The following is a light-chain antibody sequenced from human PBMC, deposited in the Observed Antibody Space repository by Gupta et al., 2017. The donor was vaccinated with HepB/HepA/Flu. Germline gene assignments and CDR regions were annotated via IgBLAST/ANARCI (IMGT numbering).Light chain of an antibody. CDR1: QSISSY. J-gene: IGKJ1*01. CDR2: AAS. Sequence: DIQMSQSPSSPSASVGDRVTITCRASQSISSYLNLDQQKPGKAPKLLIYAASSLQSGVPSRFSGSGSGTDFTLTISRLQPEDFATYYCQQGDSTPRTFGQGTKVEIK. CDR3: QQGDSTPRT. V-gene: IGKV1-39*01.